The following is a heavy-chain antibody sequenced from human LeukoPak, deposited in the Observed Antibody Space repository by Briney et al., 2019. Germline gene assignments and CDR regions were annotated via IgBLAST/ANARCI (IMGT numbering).Heavy chain of an antibody. D-gene: IGHD2-21*01. Sequence: GGSLRLSCAASGFTFSSYEMNWVRQAPGKGLEWVSYISSSGSTIYYADSVKGRFTISRDNAKNSLYLQMNSLTSDDTAVYFCAKDDPVCAYWGQGTLVTVSS. CDR1: GFTFSSYE. CDR2: ISSSGSTI. CDR3: AKDDPVCAY. V-gene: IGHV3-48*03. J-gene: IGHJ4*02.